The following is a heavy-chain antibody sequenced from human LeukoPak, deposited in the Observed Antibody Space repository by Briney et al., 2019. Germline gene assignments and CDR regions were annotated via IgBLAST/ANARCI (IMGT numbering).Heavy chain of an antibody. CDR2: FDPEDGET. CDR1: GYTLTELS. CDR3: ATGGTYYYDSSGYCFFGY. J-gene: IGHJ4*02. D-gene: IGHD3-22*01. Sequence: ASVKVSCKVSGYTLTELSMHWVRQAPGKGLEWMGGFDPEDGETIYAQKFQVRVTMTEDTSTDTAYMELSSLRSEDTAVYYCATGGTYYYDSSGYCFFGYWGQGTLVTVSS. V-gene: IGHV1-24*01.